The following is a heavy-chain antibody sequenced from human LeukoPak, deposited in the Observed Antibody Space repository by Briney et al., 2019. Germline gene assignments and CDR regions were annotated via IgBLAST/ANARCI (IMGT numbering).Heavy chain of an antibody. CDR2: IHTSGTT. Sequence: KASETLSLTCTVSGVSISTYYWSWIRQSAGKGLEWIGRIHTSGTTNNNPSLKSRVTMSLDTSKNQLSLNLNSVTAADTAVYYCARGDQLLQGYYFDYWGQGTLVTVSS. CDR3: ARGDQLLQGYYFDY. J-gene: IGHJ4*02. D-gene: IGHD4-23*01. V-gene: IGHV4-4*07. CDR1: GVSISTYY.